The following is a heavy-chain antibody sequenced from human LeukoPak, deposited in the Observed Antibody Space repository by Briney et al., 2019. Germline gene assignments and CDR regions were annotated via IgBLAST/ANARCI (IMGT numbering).Heavy chain of an antibody. V-gene: IGHV1-69*04. CDR3: ARARGYDSSGYYLH. J-gene: IGHJ4*02. D-gene: IGHD3-22*01. CDR2: IIPILGIA. CDR1: GGTFGSYA. Sequence: ASVKVSCKASGGTFGSYAISWVRQAPGQGLEWMGRIIPILGIANYAQKFQGRVTITADKSTSTAYMELSSLRSEDTAVYYCARARGYDSSGYYLHWGQGTLVTVSS.